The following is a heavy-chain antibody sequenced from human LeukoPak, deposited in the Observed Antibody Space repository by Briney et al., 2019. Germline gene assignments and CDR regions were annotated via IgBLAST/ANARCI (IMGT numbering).Heavy chain of an antibody. D-gene: IGHD6-19*01. CDR2: SRNRAKSYTT. J-gene: IGHJ4*02. V-gene: IGHV3-72*01. CDR3: VRVAYTSDWRFDY. CDR1: GFTFSDHC. Sequence: PGGSLRLSCAASGFTFSDHCMDWVRQAPGKGLEWVGRSRNRAKSYTTDYAASVRGRFTISRDDSQNSLYLQMRSLKTEDTAVYHCVRVAYTSDWRFDYWGQGTPVTVSS.